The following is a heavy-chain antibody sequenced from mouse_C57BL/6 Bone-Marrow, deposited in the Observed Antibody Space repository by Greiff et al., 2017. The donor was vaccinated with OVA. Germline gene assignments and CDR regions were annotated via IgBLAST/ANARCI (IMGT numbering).Heavy chain of an antibody. CDR2: IRNKANGYTT. J-gene: IGHJ4*01. CDR3: ARYMGDYDGDAMDY. Sequence: EVQLVESGGGLVQPGGSLSLSCAASGFTFTDYYMSWVRQPPGKALEWLGFIRNKANGYTTEYSASVKGRFTISRDNSQSILYLQMNALRAEDSATYYGARYMGDYDGDAMDYGGQGTSVTVSS. CDR1: GFTFTDYY. D-gene: IGHD2-4*01. V-gene: IGHV7-3*01.